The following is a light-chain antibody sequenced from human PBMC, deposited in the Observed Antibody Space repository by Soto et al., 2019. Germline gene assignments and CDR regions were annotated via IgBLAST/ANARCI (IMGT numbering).Light chain of an antibody. J-gene: IGKJ3*01. CDR3: HKYYIPPCT. CDR1: QSLSTNY. V-gene: IGKV3-20*01. Sequence: EIVLTQSPGTLSLSPGERATLSCGTSQSLSTNYLAWYQQKPGQAPRLLIYDASSMPTGIPDRFSGSGSGTDFTLPISSLEPENFALYFCHKYYIPPCTFCHGTKVDIK. CDR2: DAS.